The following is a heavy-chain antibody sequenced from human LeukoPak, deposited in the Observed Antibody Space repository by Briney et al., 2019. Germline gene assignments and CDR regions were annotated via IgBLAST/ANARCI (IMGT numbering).Heavy chain of an antibody. CDR1: GFTFSSYS. CDR2: ISSSSSYI. J-gene: IGHJ4*02. D-gene: IGHD3-9*01. Sequence: GGSLRLSCAASGFTFSSYSMNWVRQAPGKGLEWLSSISSSSSYIYYADSVKGRFTISRDNAKNSLYLQMNSLRAEDTAVYYCARAITRYFDWLPLDYWGQGTLVTVSS. V-gene: IGHV3-21*01. CDR3: ARAITRYFDWLPLDY.